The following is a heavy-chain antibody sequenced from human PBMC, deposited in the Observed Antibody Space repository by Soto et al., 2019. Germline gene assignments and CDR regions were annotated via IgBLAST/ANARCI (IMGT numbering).Heavy chain of an antibody. CDR1: GGTFSSYT. D-gene: IGHD3-16*02. J-gene: IGHJ6*02. CDR3: ASVIVVTQPAPSYYYGMDV. CDR2: IIPILGIA. V-gene: IGHV1-69*02. Sequence: QVQLVQSGAEVKKPGSSVKVSCKASGGTFSSYTISWVRQAPGQGLEWMGRIIPILGIANYAQKFQGRVTITADKSTSTAYMELSSLSSEDTAVYYCASVIVVTQPAPSYYYGMDVWGQGTTVTVSS.